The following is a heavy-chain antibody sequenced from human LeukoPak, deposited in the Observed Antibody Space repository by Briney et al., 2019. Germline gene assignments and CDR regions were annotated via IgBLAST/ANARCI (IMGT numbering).Heavy chain of an antibody. CDR2: IIPIFGTA. D-gene: IGHD3-10*01. CDR3: ARGTYYYGSGSYSWFDP. J-gene: IGHJ5*02. Sequence: SVKVSCKASGGTFSSYAISWVRQAPGQGLEWMGGIIPIFGTANYAQKFQGRVTITRDTSASTAYMELSSLRSEDTAVYYCARGTYYYGSGSYSWFDPWGQGTLVTVSS. V-gene: IGHV1-69*05. CDR1: GGTFSSYA.